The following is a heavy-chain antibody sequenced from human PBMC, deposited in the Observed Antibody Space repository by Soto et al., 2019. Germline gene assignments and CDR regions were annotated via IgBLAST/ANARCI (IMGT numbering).Heavy chain of an antibody. Sequence: PGGSLRLSCAASGFPFRSYWMSWVRQAPGKGLEWVANIKQDGSEKTYVDSVKGRFTISRDNARDSMFLQMNSLRAEDTAIYYCARDHRDRLYPAGFYFFDYWGHGTLVTVSS. CDR1: GFPFRSYW. CDR2: IKQDGSEK. D-gene: IGHD3-9*01. J-gene: IGHJ4*01. V-gene: IGHV3-7*01. CDR3: ARDHRDRLYPAGFYFFDY.